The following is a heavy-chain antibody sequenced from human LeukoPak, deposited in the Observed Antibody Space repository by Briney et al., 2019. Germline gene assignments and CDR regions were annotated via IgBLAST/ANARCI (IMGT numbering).Heavy chain of an antibody. V-gene: IGHV4-59*01. CDR3: ARGRGGSIFDY. D-gene: IGHD5-12*01. CDR2: IYNSGST. J-gene: IGHJ4*02. CDR1: GASISDYY. Sequence: SETLSLTCTVSGASISDYYWSWIRQPPGKGLEWIGYIYNSGSTNCNPSPKSRLTISVDTSKKQFSLKLRSVTAADTAVYYCARGRGGSIFDYWGQGPLVTVSS.